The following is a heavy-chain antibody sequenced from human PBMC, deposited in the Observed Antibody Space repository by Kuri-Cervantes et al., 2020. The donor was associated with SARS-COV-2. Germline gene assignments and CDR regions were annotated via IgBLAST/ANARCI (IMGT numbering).Heavy chain of an antibody. Sequence: GGSLRLSCTASGFTFGDYAMSWVRQAPGKGLEWVGFIRSKAYGGTTEYAASVKGRFTISRDDSKSIAYLQMNSLKTEDTAVYYCTRDPAYDAFDIWGQGTMVTVSS. V-gene: IGHV3-49*04. CDR2: IRSKAYGGTT. CDR3: TRDPAYDAFDI. J-gene: IGHJ3*02. CDR1: GFTFGDYA.